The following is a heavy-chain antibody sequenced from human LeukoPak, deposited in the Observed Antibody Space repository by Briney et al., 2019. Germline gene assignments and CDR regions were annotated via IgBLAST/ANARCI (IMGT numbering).Heavy chain of an antibody. V-gene: IGHV4-59*13. D-gene: IGHD5-18*01. CDR3: ARARRGFSSPGDS. CDR2: IYYSGDT. Sequence: SETLSLTCTVSGGSISDYYWSWLRQPPGKGLEWIGYIYYSGDTNYNPSLKSRVTISVDTSTNQFSLKVNSVTAADTAVYFCARARRGFSSPGDSWGQGTLVTASS. J-gene: IGHJ4*02. CDR1: GGSISDYY.